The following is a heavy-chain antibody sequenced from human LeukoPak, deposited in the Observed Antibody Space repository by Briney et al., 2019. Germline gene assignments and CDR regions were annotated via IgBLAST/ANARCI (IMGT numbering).Heavy chain of an antibody. CDR3: ATDIGEAGIIFAY. V-gene: IGHV3-30*02. J-gene: IGHJ4*02. CDR1: GFTFSSNG. Sequence: PGGSLRLSCAVSGFTFSSNGMHWVRQAPGKGLEWVAFIRNIGTEKYYTDSVKGRFTISRDNSKNTLYLQVNSLRTEDTAVYYCATDIGEAGIIFAYWGQGTLVTVSS. D-gene: IGHD6-13*01. CDR2: IRNIGTEK.